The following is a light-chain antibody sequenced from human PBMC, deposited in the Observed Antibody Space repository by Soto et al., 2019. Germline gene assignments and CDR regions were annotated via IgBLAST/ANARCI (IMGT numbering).Light chain of an antibody. J-gene: IGLJ1*01. Sequence: QSVLAQPASVSGTPGQSITITCNGSNNDAGRYSYVSWYQQYPGKVPKLIIYEVRLRPSGISDRFSGSKSGNTASLTISGLQPEDEADYYCASYTTDTTRLFGTGTKVTVL. CDR1: NNDAGRYSY. CDR3: ASYTTDTTRL. V-gene: IGLV2-14*01. CDR2: EVR.